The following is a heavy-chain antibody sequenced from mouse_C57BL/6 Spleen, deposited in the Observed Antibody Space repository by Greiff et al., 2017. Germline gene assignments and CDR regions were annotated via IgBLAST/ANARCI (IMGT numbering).Heavy chain of an antibody. CDR2: IYPGSGSY. Sequence: VQLQQPWAELVKPGASVKMFCKASGYPFPSHWITWVKPRPGPGLEWIGDIYPGSGSYNYHKKFKSKATLTVDTSSSTAYMQLSSLTSEDSAVYYCARSYGNYGFAYWGQGTLVTVSA. J-gene: IGHJ3*01. D-gene: IGHD2-1*01. CDR3: ARSYGNYGFAY. CDR1: GYPFPSHW. V-gene: IGHV1-55*01.